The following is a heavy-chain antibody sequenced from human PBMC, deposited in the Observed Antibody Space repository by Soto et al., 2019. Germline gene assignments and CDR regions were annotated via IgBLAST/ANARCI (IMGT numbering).Heavy chain of an antibody. D-gene: IGHD3-16*02. V-gene: IGHV4-30-4*01. J-gene: IGHJ6*02. Sequence: QVQLQESGPGLVKPSQTLSLTCTVSGGSISSGDSYWSWIRQPPGKGLEWIGYIYYSGSTYYNPSLQIXINISADTSKXXFXLXSSSVTAADTAVYYCARATRYDYVWGSYRHYYGMDVWGQGTTVTVSS. CDR2: IYYSGST. CDR1: GGSISSGDSY. CDR3: ARATRYDYVWGSYRHYYGMDV.